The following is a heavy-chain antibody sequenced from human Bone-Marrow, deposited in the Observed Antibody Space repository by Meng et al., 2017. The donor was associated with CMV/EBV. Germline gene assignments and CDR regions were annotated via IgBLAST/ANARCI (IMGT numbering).Heavy chain of an antibody. J-gene: IGHJ4*02. Sequence: SSYTISWVRQAPGQGLEWMGRIIPTLGIANYAQKFQGRVTITADKSTSTAYMELSSLRSEDTAVYYCARGGYCSSTSCYPDLAFDYWGQGTLVTVSS. CDR2: IIPTLGIA. V-gene: IGHV1-69*02. CDR1: SSYT. D-gene: IGHD2-2*01. CDR3: ARGGYCSSTSCYPDLAFDY.